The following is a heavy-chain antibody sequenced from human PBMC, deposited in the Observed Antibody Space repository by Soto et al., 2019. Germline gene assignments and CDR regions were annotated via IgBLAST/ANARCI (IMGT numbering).Heavy chain of an antibody. CDR2: IWYDGSNK. Sequence: QVQLVESGGGVVQPGRSLRLSCAASGFTFSSYGMHWVRQAPGKGLEWVAVIWYDGSNKYYADSVKGRFTISRDNSKNTLYLRMNSLRAEDTAVYYCARYGDYYFYYYMDVWGKGTTVTVSS. CDR1: GFTFSSYG. D-gene: IGHD4-17*01. J-gene: IGHJ6*03. V-gene: IGHV3-33*01. CDR3: ARYGDYYFYYYMDV.